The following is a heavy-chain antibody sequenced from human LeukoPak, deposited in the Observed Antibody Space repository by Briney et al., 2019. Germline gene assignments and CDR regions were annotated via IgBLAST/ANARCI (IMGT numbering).Heavy chain of an antibody. CDR2: ISSTGKYI. J-gene: IGHJ5*02. D-gene: IGHD5-18*01. CDR3: ARDVRGYSYGYR. CDR1: GFTFSSYS. V-gene: IGHV3-21*01. Sequence: GGSLRLSCVASGFTFSSYSMKWVRQARGKGREWVSSISSTGKYIYYADSVKGRFTISRDNAQNSLYLQMNSLRAEDTAVYYCARDVRGYSYGYRWGQGTLVTVSS.